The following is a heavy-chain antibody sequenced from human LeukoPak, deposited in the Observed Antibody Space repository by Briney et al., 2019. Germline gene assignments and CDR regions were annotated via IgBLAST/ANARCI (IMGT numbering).Heavy chain of an antibody. Sequence: GGSLRPSCAASGFTFSSYEMNWVRQAPGKGLEWLSYISSTGSSVYYADSVKGRFTVSRDNAKNSLYLQMNSLTAEDTAVYYCARKDGPVNIWGQGTMVTVSS. CDR1: GFTFSSYE. J-gene: IGHJ3*02. CDR2: ISSTGSSV. CDR3: ARKDGPVNI. V-gene: IGHV3-48*03. D-gene: IGHD3-16*02.